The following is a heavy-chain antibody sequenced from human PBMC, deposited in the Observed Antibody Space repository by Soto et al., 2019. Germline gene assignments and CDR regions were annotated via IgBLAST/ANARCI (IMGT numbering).Heavy chain of an antibody. Sequence: ASVKVSCKASGYTFTGYYMHWVRQAPGQGLEWMGWINPNSGGTNYAQKFQGRVTITTDTSTSTAYMELSSLRSEDTAVYYCARELHCSGGSCYYFDYWGQGTLVTSPQ. CDR1: GYTFTGYY. J-gene: IGHJ4*02. D-gene: IGHD2-15*01. V-gene: IGHV1-2*02. CDR3: ARELHCSGGSCYYFDY. CDR2: INPNSGGT.